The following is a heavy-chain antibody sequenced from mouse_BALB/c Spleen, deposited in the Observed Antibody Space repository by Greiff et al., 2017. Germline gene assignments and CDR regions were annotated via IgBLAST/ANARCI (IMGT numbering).Heavy chain of an antibody. CDR2: ISYSGST. D-gene: IGHD2-1*01. CDR3: ARYYGNYALYWYFDV. Sequence: EVQLQESGPSLVKPSQTLSLTCSVTGDSITSGYWNWIRKFPGNKLEYMGYISYSGSTYYNPSLKSRISITRDTSKNQYYLQLNSVTTEDTATYYCARYYGNYALYWYFDVWGAGTTVTVSS. CDR1: GDSITSGY. V-gene: IGHV3-8*02. J-gene: IGHJ1*01.